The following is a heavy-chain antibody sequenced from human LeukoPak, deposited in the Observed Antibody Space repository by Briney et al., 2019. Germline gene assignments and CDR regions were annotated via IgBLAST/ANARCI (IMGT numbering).Heavy chain of an antibody. Sequence: AGGSLRLSCAASGFTFHHYAIHWVRQVPGKGLEWVSGINWNSASIGYAGSVKGRFTISRDNAKNSVFLQMDSLRAEDTALYYCAKDKAPLYSGYDWDLDFWGQGTLVTVSS. J-gene: IGHJ4*02. CDR3: AKDKAPLYSGYDWDLDF. CDR2: INWNSASI. D-gene: IGHD5-12*01. V-gene: IGHV3-9*01. CDR1: GFTFHHYA.